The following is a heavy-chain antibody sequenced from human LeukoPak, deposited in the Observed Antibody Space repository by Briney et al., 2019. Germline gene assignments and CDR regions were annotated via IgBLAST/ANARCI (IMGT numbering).Heavy chain of an antibody. CDR2: ISYDGINK. CDR3: AKDPRRITIFGVVRAYYYYGMDV. J-gene: IGHJ6*02. CDR1: GFTFSSYG. Sequence: PGGSLRLSCAASGFTFSSYGMNWVRQAPGKGLEWVAVISYDGINKYYADSVKGRFTIYRENSKNTLYLQMNSLRAEDTAVYYCAKDPRRITIFGVVRAYYYYGMDVWGQGTTVTVSS. D-gene: IGHD3-3*01. V-gene: IGHV3-30*18.